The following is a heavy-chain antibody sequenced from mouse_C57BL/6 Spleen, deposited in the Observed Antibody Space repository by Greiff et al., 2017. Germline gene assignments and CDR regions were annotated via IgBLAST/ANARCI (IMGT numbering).Heavy chain of an antibody. Sequence: EVKLQESGPELVKPGASVKMSCKASGYTFTDYNMHWVKQSHGKSLEWIGYINPNNGGTSYNQKFKGKATLTVNKSSSTAYMELRSLTSEDSAVYYCARGDEGLPDYYAMDDWGQGTSVTVSS. CDR3: ARGDEGLPDYYAMDD. D-gene: IGHD2-2*01. CDR2: INPNNGGT. CDR1: GYTFTDYN. J-gene: IGHJ4*01. V-gene: IGHV1-22*01.